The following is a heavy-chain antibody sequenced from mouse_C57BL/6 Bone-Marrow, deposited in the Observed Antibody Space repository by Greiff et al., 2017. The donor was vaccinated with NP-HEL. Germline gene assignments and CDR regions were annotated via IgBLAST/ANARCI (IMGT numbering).Heavy chain of an antibody. V-gene: IGHV1-80*01. CDR1: GYAFSSYW. J-gene: IGHJ3*01. CDR2: IYPGDGDT. CDR3: ARRAWFAY. Sequence: VKLMESGAELVQPGASVKISCKASGYAFSSYWMNWVKQRPGKGLEWIGQIYPGDGDTNYNGKFKGKATLTADKSSSTAYMQLSSLTSEDSAVYFCARRAWFAYWGQGTLVTVSA.